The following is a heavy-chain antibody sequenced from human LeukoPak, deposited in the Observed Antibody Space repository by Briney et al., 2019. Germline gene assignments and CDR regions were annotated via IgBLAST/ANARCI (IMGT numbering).Heavy chain of an antibody. J-gene: IGHJ5*02. CDR3: ARHTSNYYYDTNSPQESAWFDP. CDR2: IDPRDSYT. D-gene: IGHD3-22*01. V-gene: IGHV5-10-1*04. Sequence: GESLKISCKASGYSFSNYWISWVRQMPGKGLEWMGRIDPRDSYTKYSPSFQGQVTISADKSISTAYLQWSSLKASDTAMYYCARHTSNYYYDTNSPQESAWFDPWGQGTLVTVSS. CDR1: GYSFSNYW.